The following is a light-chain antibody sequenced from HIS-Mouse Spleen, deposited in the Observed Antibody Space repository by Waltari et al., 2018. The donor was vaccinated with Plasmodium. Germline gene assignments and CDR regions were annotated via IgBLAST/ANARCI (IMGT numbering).Light chain of an antibody. CDR1: SSDVGGYTY. V-gene: IGLV2-11*01. Sequence: QSALTQPRPSSASPGPSVTTSCTGTSSDVGGYTYVSWYQQHPGKAPKLMSYEVSKRPSGVPDRFSGSKSGNTASLTISGLQAEDEADYYCCSYAGSYTLVFGGGTKLTVL. J-gene: IGLJ2*01. CDR3: CSYAGSYTLV. CDR2: EVS.